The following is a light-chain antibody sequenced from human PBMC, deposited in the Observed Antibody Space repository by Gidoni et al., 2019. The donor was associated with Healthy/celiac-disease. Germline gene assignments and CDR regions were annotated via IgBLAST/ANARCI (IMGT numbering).Light chain of an antibody. V-gene: IGKV3-20*01. Sequence: IVLTQSPGTLSLSPGERATLSCRASQNVSSSYLAWYQQKPGQAPRLLIYGASSRATGIPERFSGSGSGTDFTLTISRLEPEDFAVYYCQQYGSSPWTFGQGTKVEIK. CDR2: GAS. CDR3: QQYGSSPWT. J-gene: IGKJ1*01. CDR1: QNVSSSY.